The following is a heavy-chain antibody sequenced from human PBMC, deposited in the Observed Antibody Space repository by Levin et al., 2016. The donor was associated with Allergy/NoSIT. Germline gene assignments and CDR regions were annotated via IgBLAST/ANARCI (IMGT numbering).Heavy chain of an antibody. D-gene: IGHD6-13*01. CDR2: ISGSGGST. Sequence: GESLKISCTVSGFTFNDFAMHWVRQRPGQGLEWVSAISGSGGSTYYADSVKGRFTISRDNSKNTLYLQMNSLRAEDTAVYYCARTPGIAAAGPFDYWGQGTLVTVSS. V-gene: IGHV3-23*01. CDR1: GFTFNDFA. CDR3: ARTPGIAAAGPFDY. J-gene: IGHJ4*02.